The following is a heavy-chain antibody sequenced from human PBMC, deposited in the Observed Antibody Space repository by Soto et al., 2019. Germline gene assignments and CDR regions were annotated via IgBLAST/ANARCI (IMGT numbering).Heavy chain of an antibody. CDR2: IIPIFGTA. Sequence: SVKVSCKASGGTFSSYAISWVRQAPGQGLEWMGGIIPIFGTANYAQKFQGRVTITADESTSTAYMELSSLRSEDTAVYYCARAPVYSSGWYGDYYGMDVWGQGTTVTVYS. V-gene: IGHV1-69*13. CDR3: ARAPVYSSGWYGDYYGMDV. J-gene: IGHJ6*02. CDR1: GGTFSSYA. D-gene: IGHD6-19*01.